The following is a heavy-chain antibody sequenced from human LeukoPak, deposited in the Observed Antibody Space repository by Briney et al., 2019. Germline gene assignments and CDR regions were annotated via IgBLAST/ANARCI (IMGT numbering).Heavy chain of an antibody. CDR3: ARGPYSYDSSGAFDI. Sequence: SETLSLTCTVSGDSISSGDYCWSWIRQHAGKGLEWIGRISSSGSTNYNPSLKSRVTISVDTSKNQFSLKLSSVTAADTAVYFCARGPYSYDSSGAFDIWGQGTMVTVSS. V-gene: IGHV4-61*02. D-gene: IGHD3-22*01. CDR2: ISSSGST. CDR1: GDSISSGDYC. J-gene: IGHJ3*02.